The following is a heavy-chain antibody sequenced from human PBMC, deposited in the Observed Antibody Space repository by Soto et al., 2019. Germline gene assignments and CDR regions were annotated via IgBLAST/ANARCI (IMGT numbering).Heavy chain of an antibody. J-gene: IGHJ5*02. V-gene: IGHV3-23*01. D-gene: IGHD3-16*01. CDR3: AKDLRPAYDP. CDR1: GFTFSNYA. CDR2: ISDHGDTT. Sequence: EVQLLESGGGFVQPGGSLRLSCAASGFTFSNYAMTWVRQAPGKGLEWVSGISDHGDTTYYADAVKGRFTISRDNSKNTLYLQMNSLRAEDTAVYYCAKDLRPAYDPWGQGTLVTVSS.